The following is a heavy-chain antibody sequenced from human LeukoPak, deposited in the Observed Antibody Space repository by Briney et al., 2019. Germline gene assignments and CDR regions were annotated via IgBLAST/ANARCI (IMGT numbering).Heavy chain of an antibody. CDR3: ARVRYFDWLLFDY. Sequence: HPGRPLRLSCAASGFTFSSYGMHWVRQAPGKGLEWVAVIWYDGSNKYYADSVKGRFTISRDNSKNTLYLQMNSLRAEDTAVYYCARVRYFDWLLFDYWGQGTLVTVSS. J-gene: IGHJ4*02. CDR1: GFTFSSYG. V-gene: IGHV3-33*01. CDR2: IWYDGSNK. D-gene: IGHD3-9*01.